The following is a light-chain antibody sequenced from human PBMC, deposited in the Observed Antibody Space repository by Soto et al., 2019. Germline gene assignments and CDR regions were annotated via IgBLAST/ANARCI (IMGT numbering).Light chain of an antibody. CDR3: SSYTSSNTLV. V-gene: IGLV2-14*01. J-gene: IGLJ2*01. CDR1: SSDVGAYNY. CDR2: EVS. Sequence: QSVLTQPASVSGSPGQSITISCTGTSSDVGAYNYVSWYQQHPGKAPKLMSFEVSDRPSGVSNRFSGSKSGNTASLTISGLQDEAEADYYCSSYTSSNTLVFGGGTKLTVL.